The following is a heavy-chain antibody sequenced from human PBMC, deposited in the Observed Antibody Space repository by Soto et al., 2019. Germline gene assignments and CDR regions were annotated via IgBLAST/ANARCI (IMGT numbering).Heavy chain of an antibody. CDR3: ARGFEPGARKQWLGPRDYYYGMDV. J-gene: IGHJ6*02. Sequence: QVQLQESGPGLVKPSETLSLTCTVSGGSISSYYWSWIRQPPGKGLEWIGYIYYSGSTNYNPSLKSRVTISVDTSKNQFSLKLSSVTAADTAVYYCARGFEPGARKQWLGPRDYYYGMDVWGQGTTVTVSS. V-gene: IGHV4-59*01. CDR2: IYYSGST. D-gene: IGHD6-19*01. CDR1: GGSISSYY.